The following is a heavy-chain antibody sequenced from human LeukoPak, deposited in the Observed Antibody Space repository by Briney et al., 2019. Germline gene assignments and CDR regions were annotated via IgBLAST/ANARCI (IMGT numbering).Heavy chain of an antibody. V-gene: IGHV3-21*01. D-gene: IGHD3-22*01. CDR1: GFTFSIYS. CDR3: ARDPNYYDSRRLFDY. Sequence: PGGSLRLSCAASGFTFSIYSMNWVRQAPGKGLEWVSSISSSSSYIYYADSVKGRFTISRDNAKNSLYLQMNSLRAEDTAVYYCARDPNYYDSRRLFDYWGQGTLVTVSS. CDR2: ISSSSSYI. J-gene: IGHJ4*02.